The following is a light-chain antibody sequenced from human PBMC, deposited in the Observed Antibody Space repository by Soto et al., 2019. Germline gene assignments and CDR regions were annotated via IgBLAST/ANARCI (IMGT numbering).Light chain of an antibody. Sequence: QSVLTQPPSVSAAPGQKVTLSCSGSSSNIGNNYVSWYQQLPGTAPKLLIYDNNKRPSGIPVRFSGSKSGTSATLGITGLQNGDEADYYCGTWDSRLSAGSDVVFGGGTELTVL. CDR1: SSNIGNNY. CDR2: DNN. J-gene: IGLJ2*01. CDR3: GTWDSRLSAGSDVV. V-gene: IGLV1-51*01.